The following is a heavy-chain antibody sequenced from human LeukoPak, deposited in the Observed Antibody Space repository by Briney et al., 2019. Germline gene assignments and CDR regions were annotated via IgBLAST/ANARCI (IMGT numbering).Heavy chain of an antibody. CDR1: GFTFSSYG. Sequence: PGGSLRLSCAASGFTFSSYGMHWVRQAPGKGLEWVAVISYDGSNKYYADSVKGRFTISRDNSKNTLYLQMNSLRAEDTAVYYCAKDFAGDWDYWGQGTLVTASS. D-gene: IGHD3-9*01. V-gene: IGHV3-30*18. CDR3: AKDFAGDWDY. J-gene: IGHJ4*02. CDR2: ISYDGSNK.